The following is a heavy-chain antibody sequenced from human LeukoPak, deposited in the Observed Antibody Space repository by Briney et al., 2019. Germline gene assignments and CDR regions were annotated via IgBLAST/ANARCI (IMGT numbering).Heavy chain of an antibody. CDR1: GFTFSNYW. J-gene: IGHJ6*03. CDR2: ISAGGGST. Sequence: PGGSLRLSCAASGFTFSNYWMHWVRQAPGKGLEWVSAISAGGGSTYYADSVKGRFTFSRDNSKNTLYLHMNSLRAEDTAVYYCAKLPWVAAASGYYMDVWGKGTTVTVSS. CDR3: AKLPWVAAASGYYMDV. V-gene: IGHV3-23*01. D-gene: IGHD6-13*01.